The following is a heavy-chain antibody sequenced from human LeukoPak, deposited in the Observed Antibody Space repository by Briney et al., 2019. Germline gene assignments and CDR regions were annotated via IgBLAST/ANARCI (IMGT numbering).Heavy chain of an antibody. CDR2: ISGSSSYI. D-gene: IGHD2-15*01. CDR1: GSIFSSYA. Sequence: GGSLRLSCAASGSIFSSYAMNWVRQAPGKGLEWVSSISGSSSYIYYADSVKGRFTISRVNAKNSLYLQMNSLSAEDTAVYYCARCSGGTYYHSDDYWGQGTLVTVSS. CDR3: ARCSGGTYYHSDDY. J-gene: IGHJ4*02. V-gene: IGHV3-21*01.